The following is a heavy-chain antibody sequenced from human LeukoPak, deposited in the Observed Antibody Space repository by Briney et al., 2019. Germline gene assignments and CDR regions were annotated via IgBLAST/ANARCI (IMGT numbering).Heavy chain of an antibody. V-gene: IGHV4-31*03. CDR1: GGSISSGGYY. CDR3: ARYPDTLRWFDP. Sequence: SETLSLTCTVSGGSISSGGYYWSWIRQHPGKGLEWIGYIYYSGRPYYNPSLKSRVTISVDTSKNQFSLKLSSVTAADTAVYYCARYPDTLRWFDPWGQGTLVTVSS. D-gene: IGHD3-16*01. J-gene: IGHJ5*02. CDR2: IYYSGRP.